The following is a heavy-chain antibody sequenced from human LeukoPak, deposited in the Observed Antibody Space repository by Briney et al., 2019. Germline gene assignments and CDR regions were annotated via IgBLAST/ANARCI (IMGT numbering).Heavy chain of an antibody. Sequence: SVKVSCKASGGTFSSYAISWVRQAPGQGLEWMGRIIPILGIANYAQKFQGRVTITADKSASTAYMELSSLRSEDTAVYYCAREPDPMLLVGATEYFDYWGQGTLVTVSS. V-gene: IGHV1-69*04. D-gene: IGHD1-26*01. CDR2: IIPILGIA. CDR1: GGTFSSYA. CDR3: AREPDPMLLVGATEYFDY. J-gene: IGHJ4*02.